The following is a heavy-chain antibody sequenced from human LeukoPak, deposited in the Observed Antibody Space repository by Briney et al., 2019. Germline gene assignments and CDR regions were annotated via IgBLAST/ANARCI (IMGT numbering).Heavy chain of an antibody. V-gene: IGHV4-39*01. Sequence: SETLSLTCTISGGSISSISYYWGWIRQPPGKGLEWIGSIYYTGSTYYNPSLKSRVTVSVDTSKNQFSLNLRSVTAADTAVYYCARVYDSSGYYDDYWGQGTLVTVSS. CDR2: IYYTGST. J-gene: IGHJ4*02. CDR3: ARVYDSSGYYDDY. D-gene: IGHD3-22*01. CDR1: GGSISSISYY.